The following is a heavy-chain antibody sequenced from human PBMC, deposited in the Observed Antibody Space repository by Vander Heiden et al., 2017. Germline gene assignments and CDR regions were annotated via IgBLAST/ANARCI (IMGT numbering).Heavy chain of an antibody. D-gene: IGHD2-8*01. CDR1: GGSISSGGYY. J-gene: IGHJ4*02. CDR2: IYYSGST. CDR3: ASYCTNGVCYRGIDY. V-gene: IGHV4-31*02. Sequence: SGGSISSGGYYWSWNRQHPGKGLEWIGYIYYSGSTYYNPSLKSRVTISVDTSKNQFSLKLSSVTAADTAVYYCASYCTNGVCYRGIDYWGQGTLVTVSS.